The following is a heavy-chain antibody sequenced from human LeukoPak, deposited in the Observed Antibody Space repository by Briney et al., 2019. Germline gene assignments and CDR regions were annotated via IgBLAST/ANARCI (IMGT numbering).Heavy chain of an antibody. J-gene: IGHJ4*02. CDR1: GFTFSSYW. CDR2: IKQDGSEK. CDR3: ARVEGGELLDY. V-gene: IGHV3-7*03. Sequence: GGSLRLSCAVSGFTFSSYWMSWVRQAPGKGLEWVANIKQDGSEKYYVDSVKGRFTISRDNAKKSLYLQMNSLRAEDTAVYYCARVEGGELLDYWGQGTLVTVSS. D-gene: IGHD1-26*01.